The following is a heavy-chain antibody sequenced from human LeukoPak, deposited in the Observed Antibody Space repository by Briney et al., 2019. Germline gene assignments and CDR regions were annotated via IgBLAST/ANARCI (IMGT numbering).Heavy chain of an antibody. CDR3: ARQDYYDSSGFKGGAFDI. CDR2: VYGSGST. Sequence: SETLSLTCTVSGGSISSYYWSWIRQPPGKGLEWIGYVYGSGSTIYNPSLKGRLTISLDTSKSHFSLNLSSVTAADTAVYYCARQDYYDSSGFKGGAFDIWGQGTMVVVSS. D-gene: IGHD3-22*01. V-gene: IGHV4-59*08. J-gene: IGHJ3*02. CDR1: GGSISSYY.